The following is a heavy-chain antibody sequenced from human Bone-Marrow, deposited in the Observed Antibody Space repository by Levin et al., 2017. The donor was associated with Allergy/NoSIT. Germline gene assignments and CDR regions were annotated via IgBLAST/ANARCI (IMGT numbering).Heavy chain of an antibody. D-gene: IGHD6-19*01. V-gene: IGHV3-7*02. CDR3: AKYSGWCLDY. Sequence: LSLTCAASGFTFSSYWMAWVRQAPGKGLEWVANINQDGSEKYYVDSVKGRFTISRDNAKNSLYLQVNSLRAEDTAVYYCAKYSGWCLDYWGQGALVTVSS. CDR1: GFTFSSYW. CDR2: INQDGSEK. J-gene: IGHJ4*02.